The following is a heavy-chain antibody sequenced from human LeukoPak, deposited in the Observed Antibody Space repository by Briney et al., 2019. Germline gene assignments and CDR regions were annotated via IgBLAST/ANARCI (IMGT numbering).Heavy chain of an antibody. CDR3: ARSQDNVVVPARPADAFDI. Sequence: ASVKVSCKASGGTFSSYAISWVRQAPGQGLEWMGGIIPIFGTANYAQKFQGRVTITTDESTSTAYMELSSLRSEDTAVYYCARSQDNVVVPARPADAFDIWGQGTMVTVSS. D-gene: IGHD2-2*01. V-gene: IGHV1-69*05. CDR2: IIPIFGTA. CDR1: GGTFSSYA. J-gene: IGHJ3*02.